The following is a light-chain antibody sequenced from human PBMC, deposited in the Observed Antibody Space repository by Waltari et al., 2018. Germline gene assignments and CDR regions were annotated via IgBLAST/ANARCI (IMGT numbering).Light chain of an antibody. CDR3: QVWDSSSDHP. V-gene: IGLV3-21*04. J-gene: IGLJ2*01. Sequence: SYALIQPPSVSVAPGETARTTCAGNNIGRYIVHWYQQKPGQAPVLVIYYSTDRPSGIPERFSGSNSGNTATLTINRVEAGDEADYYCQVWDSSSDHPFGGGTKLTVL. CDR2: YST. CDR1: NIGRYI.